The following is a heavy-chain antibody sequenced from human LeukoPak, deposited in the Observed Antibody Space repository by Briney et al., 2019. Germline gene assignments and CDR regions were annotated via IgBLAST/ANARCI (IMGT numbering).Heavy chain of an antibody. CDR1: GGSISSYY. D-gene: IGHD6-13*01. J-gene: IGHJ6*03. CDR2: IYTSGST. V-gene: IGHV4-4*07. Sequence: NPSETLSLTCTVSGGSISSYYWSWIRQPAGKGLEWIGRIYTSGSTNYNPSLKSRVTMSVDTSKNQFSLKLSSVTAADTAVYYCARVVLEWLSIAAAGTSPLYYMDVWGKGTTVTVSS. CDR3: ARVVLEWLSIAAAGTSPLYYMDV.